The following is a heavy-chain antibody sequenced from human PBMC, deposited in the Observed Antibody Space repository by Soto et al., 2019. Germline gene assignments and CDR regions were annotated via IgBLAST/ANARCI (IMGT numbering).Heavy chain of an antibody. D-gene: IGHD2-15*01. CDR1: GGSITSGGYY. V-gene: IGHV4-31*03. CDR3: TREASGDFDY. Sequence: QVQLQESGPGLVKPSQTLSLTCTVSGGSITSGGYYWSWIRQHPGKGLEWIGYIYHTGSTHYNPSLKSRVTISPDTSKNQFSLKLSSVTAADTAVYYCTREASGDFDYWGQGTLVTVSS. CDR2: IYHTGST. J-gene: IGHJ4*02.